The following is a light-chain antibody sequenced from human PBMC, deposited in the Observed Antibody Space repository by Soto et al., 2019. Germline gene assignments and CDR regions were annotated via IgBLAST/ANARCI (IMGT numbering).Light chain of an antibody. V-gene: IGKV3D-20*02. Sequence: EVVLTQSPVTLSLSPGERATLSCMASQTVFSGYLAWYQQRPGQAPRLLIFDASSRAPGIPDRFSGSGSGTDFTLTISSLQSEDFAVYYCQQYNDWPQTFGQGTKVDI. CDR1: QTVFSGY. J-gene: IGKJ1*01. CDR2: DAS. CDR3: QQYNDWPQT.